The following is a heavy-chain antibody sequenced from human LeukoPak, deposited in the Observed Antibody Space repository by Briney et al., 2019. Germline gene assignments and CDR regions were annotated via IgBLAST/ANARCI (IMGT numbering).Heavy chain of an antibody. J-gene: IGHJ4*02. Sequence: SETLSLTCAVSGYSISSGYYWGWIRQPPGKGLEWIGGIYHSGSTYYNPSLKSRVTISVDTSKNQFSLKLSSVTAADTAVYYCARGVFGGYSYGSVFDYWGQGTLVTVSS. CDR1: GYSISSGYY. CDR3: ARGVFGGYSYGSVFDY. CDR2: IYHSGST. V-gene: IGHV4-38-2*01. D-gene: IGHD5-18*01.